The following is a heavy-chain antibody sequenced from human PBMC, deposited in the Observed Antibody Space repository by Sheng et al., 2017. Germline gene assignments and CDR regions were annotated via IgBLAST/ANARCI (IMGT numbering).Heavy chain of an antibody. CDR2: ISSSSSTI. CDR1: GFSFSDYS. Sequence: EVQLVESGGGLVQPGGSLRLSCAASGFSFSDYSMNWVRQAPGKGLEWVSYISSSSSTIYYADSVKGRFTISRDNVNNSLYLQMNSLRAEDTAVYYCARVGILWFRELSGGYNWFDPWGQGTLVTVSS. CDR3: ARVGILWFRELSGGYNWFDP. D-gene: IGHD3-10*01. V-gene: IGHV3-48*01. J-gene: IGHJ5*02.